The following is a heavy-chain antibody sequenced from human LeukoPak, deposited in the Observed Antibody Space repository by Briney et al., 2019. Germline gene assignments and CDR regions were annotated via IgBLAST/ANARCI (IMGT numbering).Heavy chain of an antibody. CDR3: ARLHVGDYSYYYMDV. J-gene: IGHJ6*03. CDR1: GGTFSSYA. CDR2: IIPIFGTA. Sequence: ASVKVSCKASGGTFSSYAISWVRQAPGQGLEWMGGIIPIFGTANYAQKFQGRVTMTRDMSTSTVYMELSSLRSEDTAVYYCARLHVGDYSYYYMDVWGKGTTATVSS. V-gene: IGHV1-69*05.